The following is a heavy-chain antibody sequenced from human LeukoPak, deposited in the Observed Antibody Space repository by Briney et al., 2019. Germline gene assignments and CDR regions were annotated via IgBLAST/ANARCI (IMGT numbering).Heavy chain of an antibody. CDR2: ILPDGSEK. CDR3: GRLARNAWYAVDY. J-gene: IGHJ4*02. Sequence: GGSLRLSCAASDFTFSFYWMTWVRQAPGEGLEWVANILPDGSEKYYLDSVKGRFTISRDNPTNSLYLQINSLRAEDTALYYCGRLARNAWYAVDYWGQGTLVTVSS. CDR1: DFTFSFYW. D-gene: IGHD6-19*01. V-gene: IGHV3-7*01.